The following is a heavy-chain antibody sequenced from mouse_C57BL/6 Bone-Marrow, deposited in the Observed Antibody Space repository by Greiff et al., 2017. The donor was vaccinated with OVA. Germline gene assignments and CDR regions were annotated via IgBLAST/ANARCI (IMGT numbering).Heavy chain of an antibody. CDR2: IDPENGDT. V-gene: IGHV14-4*01. Sequence: VQLQQSGAELVRPGASVKLSCTASGFNIKDDYMHWVKQRPEQGLEWIGWIDPENGDTEYASKFQGKATITADTSSNTAYLQLSSLTSEDTAVYYCTTLIYYDYGAWFAYWGQGTLVTVSA. D-gene: IGHD2-4*01. CDR3: TTLIYYDYGAWFAY. J-gene: IGHJ3*01. CDR1: GFNIKDDY.